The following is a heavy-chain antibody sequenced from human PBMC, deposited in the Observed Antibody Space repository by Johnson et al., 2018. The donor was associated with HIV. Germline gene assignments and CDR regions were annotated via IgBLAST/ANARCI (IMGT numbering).Heavy chain of an antibody. J-gene: IGHJ3*01. CDR3: GTVWRNGGRHAFDV. V-gene: IGHV3-66*02. D-gene: IGHD1-1*01. CDR1: GFIVRITY. Sequence: VQLVESGGGLVQPGGSLRLSCAASGFIVRITYMSWVRQAPWKGLEWVSVIYSGGSTYYADSVKGRFTISRDNSKNTLHLQMNSLRTEDTAVYYCGTVWRNGGRHAFDVWGQGTMVTVSS. CDR2: IYSGGST.